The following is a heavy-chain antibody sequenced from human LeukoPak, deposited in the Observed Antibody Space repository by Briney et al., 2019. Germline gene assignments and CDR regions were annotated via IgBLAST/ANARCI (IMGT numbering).Heavy chain of an antibody. CDR3: VRTTVTYFDY. Sequence: GRSLRLSCAASGLPISSYGMNWVRQAPGKGLEWVSSISSSSNYIYYADSVKGRFTISRDNAKNSLYLQMNSLRAEDTAVYFCVRTTVTYFDYWGQGILVTVSS. CDR2: ISSSSNYI. CDR1: GLPISSYG. D-gene: IGHD4-17*01. J-gene: IGHJ4*02. V-gene: IGHV3-21*01.